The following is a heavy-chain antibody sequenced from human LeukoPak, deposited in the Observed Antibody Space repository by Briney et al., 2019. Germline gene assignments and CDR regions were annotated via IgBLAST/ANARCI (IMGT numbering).Heavy chain of an antibody. CDR3: ARVNPTTSYYDFWSGYYEIDY. CDR2: INPNSGGT. V-gene: IGHV1-2*02. D-gene: IGHD3-3*01. CDR1: GYTFTGYY. J-gene: IGHJ4*02. Sequence: ASVKVSCKASGYTFTGYYMHWVRQAPGQGLEWMGWINPNSGGTSYAQKFQGRVTMTRDTSISTAYMELSRLRSDDTAVYYCARVNPTTSYYDFWSGYYEIDYWGQGTLVTVSS.